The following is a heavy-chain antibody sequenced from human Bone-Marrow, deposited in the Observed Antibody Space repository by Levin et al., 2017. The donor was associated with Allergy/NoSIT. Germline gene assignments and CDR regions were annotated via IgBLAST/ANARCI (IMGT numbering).Heavy chain of an antibody. Sequence: ASETLSLTCTVSGVSISSRSDYWGWIRQPPGKGLEWIGNIYYSGSTYYNPSLKSRVTISVDTSKNQFSLKLTSVTAADTAMFYCARTRKEWPYTSFDQWGQGTLVTVSS. D-gene: IGHD3-3*01. J-gene: IGHJ4*02. V-gene: IGHV4-39*07. CDR3: ARTRKEWPYTSFDQ. CDR1: GVSISSRSDY. CDR2: IYYSGST.